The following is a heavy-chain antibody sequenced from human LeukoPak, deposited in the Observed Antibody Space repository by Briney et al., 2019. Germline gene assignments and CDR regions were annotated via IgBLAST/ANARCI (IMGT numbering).Heavy chain of an antibody. V-gene: IGHV1-69*10. CDR1: GGTFSSYT. Sequence: SVKVSCKASGGTFSSYTISWVRQAPGQGLEWMGGIIPILGIANYAQKFQGRVTITADKSTSTAYMELSSLRSEDTAVYYCLHPSSGPSAVDYWGQGTLVTVSS. D-gene: IGHD3-22*01. CDR2: IIPILGIA. J-gene: IGHJ4*02. CDR3: LHPSSGPSAVDY.